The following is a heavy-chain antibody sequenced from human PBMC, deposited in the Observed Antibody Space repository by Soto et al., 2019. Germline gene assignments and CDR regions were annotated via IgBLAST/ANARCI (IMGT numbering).Heavy chain of an antibody. V-gene: IGHV1-69*01. CDR1: GGTFSSYA. D-gene: IGHD3-10*01. J-gene: IGHJ6*02. Sequence: QVQLVQSGAEVKKPGSSVKVSCKASGGTFSSYAISWVRQAPGQGLEWMGGIIPIFGTANYAQKSQGRVTITADESRSTAYMELSSLRSEDTAVYYFAIRYYCSEINGMYVWGQGSTVTVSS. CDR3: AIRYYCSEINGMYV. CDR2: IIPIFGTA.